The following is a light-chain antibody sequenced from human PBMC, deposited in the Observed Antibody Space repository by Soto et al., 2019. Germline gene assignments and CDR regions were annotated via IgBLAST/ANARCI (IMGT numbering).Light chain of an antibody. CDR3: AAWDVSLNGVL. V-gene: IGLV1-44*01. CDR1: NSNIGSKT. Sequence: QPVLTQPPSPSGTPGRRVTIPCSGRNSNIGSKTVNWYQQLPGTAPKLLIYSNNQRPSGVPDRFSGSKSGTSASLAISELQSEDEADYFCAAWDVSLNGVLFGGGTKVTVL. CDR2: SNN. J-gene: IGLJ2*01.